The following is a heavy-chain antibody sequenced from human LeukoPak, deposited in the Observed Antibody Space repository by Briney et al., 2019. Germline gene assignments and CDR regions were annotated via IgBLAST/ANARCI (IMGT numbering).Heavy chain of an antibody. D-gene: IGHD6-19*01. J-gene: IGHJ4*02. V-gene: IGHV3-23*05. Sequence: GGSLRLSCTASGFSFSAYSMTWVRQGPGKGLEWVSSIYNSGSKTFYADSVKGRFTISRDNSKNTLYLQMNSLTAEDTAIYYCSKDVVPDSGWDLDYWGQGTLVTVSS. CDR1: GFSFSAYS. CDR2: IYNSGSKT. CDR3: SKDVVPDSGWDLDY.